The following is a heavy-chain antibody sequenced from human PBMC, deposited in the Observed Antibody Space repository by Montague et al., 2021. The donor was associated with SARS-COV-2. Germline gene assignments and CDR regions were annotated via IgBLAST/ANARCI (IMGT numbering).Heavy chain of an antibody. Sequence: SRRLSCAASGFTFSSYAMSRVRQAPGKGLEWVSAISGSGGSTYYADSVKGRFTISRDNSKNTLYLQMNSLRAEDTAVYYCAKVGSSWYHGYYYGMDVWGQGTTVTVSS. V-gene: IGHV3-23*01. J-gene: IGHJ6*02. D-gene: IGHD6-13*01. CDR2: ISGSGGST. CDR3: AKVGSSWYHGYYYGMDV. CDR1: GFTFSSYA.